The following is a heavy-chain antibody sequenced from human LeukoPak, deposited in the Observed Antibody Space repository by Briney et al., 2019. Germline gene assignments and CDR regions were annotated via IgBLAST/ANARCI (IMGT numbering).Heavy chain of an antibody. V-gene: IGHV3-7*05. CDR2: IKEDGSDK. D-gene: IGHD5-24*01. CDR3: ARDTGYNTFDY. Sequence: GGSLRLSCTGSGFAFSSYWMNWVRQAPGKGLEWVANIKEDGSDKYYVDSVKGRFTISRDNAKNSQYLQMNSLRAEDTAVYYCARDTGYNTFDYWGQGTLVTVSS. J-gene: IGHJ4*02. CDR1: GFAFSSYW.